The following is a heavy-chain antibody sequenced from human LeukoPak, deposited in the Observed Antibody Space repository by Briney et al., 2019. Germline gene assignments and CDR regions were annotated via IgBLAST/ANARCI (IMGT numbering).Heavy chain of an antibody. V-gene: IGHV3-74*01. CDR1: GFTFSSYW. CDR2: IDSDGSST. D-gene: IGHD6-13*01. CDR3: ARSLPYGTTWYGRSDF. J-gene: IGHJ4*02. Sequence: GGSLRLSCAASGFTFSSYWMYWVRQAPGKGLVWVSRIDSDGSSTRYADSVKGRFTISRDNAMNSLYLQMNSLRAEDTAIYYCARSLPYGTTWYGRSDFWGQGTLVTVSS.